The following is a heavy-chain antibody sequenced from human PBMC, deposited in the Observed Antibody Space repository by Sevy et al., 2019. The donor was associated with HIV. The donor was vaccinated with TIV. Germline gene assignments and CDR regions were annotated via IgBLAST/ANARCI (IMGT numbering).Heavy chain of an antibody. CDR3: ARGDYYGSLYYFDY. CDR1: GFTFSNYF. J-gene: IGHJ4*02. V-gene: IGHV3-21*01. D-gene: IGHD3-10*01. CDR2: ISSGSSYI. Sequence: GGFLRLSCAASGFTFSNYFINWVRQAPGKGLEWVSSISSGSSYIFYADSVKGRFTISRDNAKNSLYLHMNSLRAEDTAVYYCARGDYYGSLYYFDYWGPGTLVTVS.